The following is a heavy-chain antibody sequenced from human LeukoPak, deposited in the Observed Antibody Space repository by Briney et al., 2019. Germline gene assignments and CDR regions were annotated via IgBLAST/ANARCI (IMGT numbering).Heavy chain of an antibody. J-gene: IGHJ4*02. Sequence: SVRVSCKASGGTFSSYAISWVRQAPGQGLEWMGGIIPIFGTANYAQKFQGRVTITADESTSTAYMELSSLRSEGTAVYYCCIAAAGTIDYWGQGTLVTVSS. D-gene: IGHD6-13*01. V-gene: IGHV1-69*13. CDR2: IIPIFGTA. CDR1: GGTFSSYA. CDR3: CIAAAGTIDY.